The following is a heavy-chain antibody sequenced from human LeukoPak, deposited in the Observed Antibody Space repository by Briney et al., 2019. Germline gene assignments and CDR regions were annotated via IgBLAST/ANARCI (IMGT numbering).Heavy chain of an antibody. CDR1: GGSFSGYY. V-gene: IGHV4-34*01. Sequence: SETLSLTCAVYGGSFSGYYWSRIRQPPGKGLEWIGEINHSGSINYNPSLKSRVTISADTSENQFSLKLSSVIAADTAVYYCVRDRELNYWGQGILVTVSS. D-gene: IGHD5-24*01. CDR3: VRDRELNY. CDR2: INHSGSI. J-gene: IGHJ4*02.